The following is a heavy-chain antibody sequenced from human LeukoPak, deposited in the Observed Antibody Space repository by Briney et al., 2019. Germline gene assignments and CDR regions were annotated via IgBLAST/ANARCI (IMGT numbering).Heavy chain of an antibody. CDR3: ARDKTGTNDAFDI. D-gene: IGHD1-7*01. CDR1: GFTFSTHS. CDR2: ISYSSTYI. J-gene: IGHJ3*02. Sequence: PGGSLRLSCAASGFTFSTHSINWVRQAPGKGLEWVSSISYSSTYIYYADSVKGRFTISRDNAKNSLYLQMSSLRAEDTAVYYCARDKTGTNDAFDIWGLGTMVTVSS. V-gene: IGHV3-21*01.